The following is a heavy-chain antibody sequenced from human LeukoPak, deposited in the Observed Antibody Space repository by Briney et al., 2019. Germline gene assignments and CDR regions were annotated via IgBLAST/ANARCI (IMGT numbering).Heavy chain of an antibody. V-gene: IGHV3-30*18. Sequence: GTSLRLSCAASGFTFSTYGMHWVRQAPGKGLEWVALTSYDGSNKYYADSVKGRFTISRDNSKNTLYLQMNSLRAEDTAVYYCAKGYCSSSSCYSYAFDIWGQGTVVTVSS. CDR2: TSYDGSNK. CDR3: AKGYCSSSSCYSYAFDI. CDR1: GFTFSTYG. J-gene: IGHJ3*02. D-gene: IGHD2-2*01.